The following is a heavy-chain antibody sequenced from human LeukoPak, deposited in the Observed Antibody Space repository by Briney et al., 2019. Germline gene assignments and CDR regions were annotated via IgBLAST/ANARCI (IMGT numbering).Heavy chain of an antibody. CDR2: IYHSGST. J-gene: IGHJ6*02. Sequence: PSETLSLTCAVSGGSISSGGYSWSWIRQPPGKGLEWIGYIYHSGSTYYNPSLKSRVTISVDTSKNQFSLKLSSVTAADTAVYYCAREGTRSGMDVWGQGTTVTVSS. CDR3: AREGTRSGMDV. V-gene: IGHV4-30-2*01. D-gene: IGHD1-1*01. CDR1: GGSISSGGYS.